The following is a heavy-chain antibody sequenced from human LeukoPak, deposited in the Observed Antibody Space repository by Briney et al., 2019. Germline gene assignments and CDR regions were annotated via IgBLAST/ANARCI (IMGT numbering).Heavy chain of an antibody. V-gene: IGHV1-2*02. D-gene: IGHD2-15*01. J-gene: IGHJ4*02. CDR3: ARGLGYCSTPDCPARVFCFDY. CDR2: INPNSGGT. Sequence: ASVKVSCKASGYRFTGYYMHWVRQAPGQGLEWMGWINPNSGGTNYASKFQGRVTMTRDTSISTAYMELSKLRSDDTAVYYCARGLGYCSTPDCPARVFCFDYWGQGTLVTVSS. CDR1: GYRFTGYY.